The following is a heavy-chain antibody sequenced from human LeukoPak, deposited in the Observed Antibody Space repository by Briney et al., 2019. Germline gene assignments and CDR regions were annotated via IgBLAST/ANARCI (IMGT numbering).Heavy chain of an antibody. CDR1: GFNFGVYN. V-gene: IGHV3-48*01. Sequence: PGVSLRLSCAASGFNFGVYNMNWVRQAPGKGLEWVSYISSSSSTIYYADSVKGRFTISRDNAKTSLYLQMNSLRAEDTAVYYCARDLPYGYGYASDCWGQGTLVTVSS. CDR2: ISSSSSTI. J-gene: IGHJ4*02. D-gene: IGHD5-18*01. CDR3: ARDLPYGYGYASDC.